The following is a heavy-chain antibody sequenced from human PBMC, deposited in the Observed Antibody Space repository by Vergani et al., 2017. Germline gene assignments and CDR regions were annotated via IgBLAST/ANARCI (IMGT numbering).Heavy chain of an antibody. CDR1: GGSFSGYY. CDR3: ARQSSPYDILTGYYLGWFDP. Sequence: QVQLQQWGAGLLKPSETLSLTCAVYGGSFSGYYWSWIRQPPGKGLEWIGEINHSGSTNYNPSLKSRVTISVDTSKNQFSLKLSSVTAADTAVYYCARQSSPYDILTGYYLGWFDPWGQGTLVTVSS. J-gene: IGHJ5*02. V-gene: IGHV4-34*01. CDR2: INHSGST. D-gene: IGHD3-9*01.